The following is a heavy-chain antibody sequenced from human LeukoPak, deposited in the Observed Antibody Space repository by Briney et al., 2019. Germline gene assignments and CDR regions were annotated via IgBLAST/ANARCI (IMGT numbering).Heavy chain of an antibody. D-gene: IGHD2-2*01. Sequence: GGSLRLSCAASGFTFNSYSMGWVRQAPGKGLEWVSALSGGSTYYADSVKGRFTISRDNSKNTLYLQMNSLRAEDTAVYYCAKAGIVVVPASRSYFDYWGQGTLVTVSS. CDR2: LSGGST. CDR3: AKAGIVVVPASRSYFDY. CDR1: GFTFNSYS. V-gene: IGHV3-23*01. J-gene: IGHJ4*02.